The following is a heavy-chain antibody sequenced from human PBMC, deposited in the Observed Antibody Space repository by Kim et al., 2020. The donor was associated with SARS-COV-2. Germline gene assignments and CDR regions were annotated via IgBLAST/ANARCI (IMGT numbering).Heavy chain of an antibody. CDR2: IYYSGST. J-gene: IGHJ6*02. Sequence: SETLSLTCTVSGGSISSGGYYWSWIRQHPGKGLEWIGYIYYSGSTYYNPSLKSRVTISVDTSKNQFSLKLSSVTAADTAVYYCARAFYGSGSYYNPNYYYGLDGWGQGTTVTVSS. V-gene: IGHV4-31*03. CDR3: ARAFYGSGSYYNPNYYYGLDG. CDR1: GGSISSGGYY. D-gene: IGHD3-10*01.